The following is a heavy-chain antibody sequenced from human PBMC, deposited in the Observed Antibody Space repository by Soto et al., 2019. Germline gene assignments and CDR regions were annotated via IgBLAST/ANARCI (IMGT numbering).Heavy chain of an antibody. V-gene: IGHV3-11*05. Sequence: QVQLVESGGGLVKPGGSLRLSCAASGFTFSDYYMSWIRQAPGKGLECISYISTSSSYTNYADSVKGRFTISRDNAQNSLYLQMSSLRAEDTAVYYCARSWESSSWDDWGQGTMVTVSS. CDR2: ISTSSSYT. D-gene: IGHD6-13*01. CDR3: ARSWESSSWDD. J-gene: IGHJ3*01. CDR1: GFTFSDYY.